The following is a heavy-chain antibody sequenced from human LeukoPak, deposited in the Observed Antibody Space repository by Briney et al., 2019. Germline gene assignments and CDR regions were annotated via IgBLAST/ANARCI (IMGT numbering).Heavy chain of an antibody. CDR2: ITSSGDDI. J-gene: IGHJ4*02. V-gene: IGHV3-11*01. CDR3: ACDIVATSGDF. D-gene: IGHD5-12*01. Sequence: GGSLRLSCAASGFTFSDYYMSWIRQAPGKGLEWVAYITSSGDDIYYADSVKGRFTISRDNAKNALFLRMSSLRVEDTATYYCACDIVATSGDFWGQGTLVSVSS. CDR1: GFTFSDYY.